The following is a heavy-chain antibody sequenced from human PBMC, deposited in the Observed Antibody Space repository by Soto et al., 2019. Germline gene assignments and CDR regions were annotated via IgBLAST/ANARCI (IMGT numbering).Heavy chain of an antibody. CDR3: AAGGAYRDYYYYMDV. Sequence: PGKVSCKASGFTFTSFAIQWVRQARGKSMEGKGGIGVDSGKKNYAQKSKERVTITGDMSKGKAYRELSSRRSEDTAVYYCAAGGAYRDYYYYMDVWGKGTTVTVS. J-gene: IGHJ6*03. V-gene: IGHV1-58*02. CDR2: IGVDSGKK. D-gene: IGHD2-21*01. CDR1: GFTFTSFA.